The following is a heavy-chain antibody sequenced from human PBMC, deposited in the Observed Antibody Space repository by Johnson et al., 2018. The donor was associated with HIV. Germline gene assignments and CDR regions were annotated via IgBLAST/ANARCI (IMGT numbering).Heavy chain of an antibody. Sequence: QVQLVESGGGVVQPGGSLRLSCAASGFTFSSYGMHWVRQAPGKGLEWVAFIHYDGSNKYYADSVKGRFTISRDNSKNTLYLQMNSLRAEDTAVYYCARERIGYSSSGDAFDLWGQETVVTVAS. D-gene: IGHD2-2*01. CDR2: IHYDGSNK. CDR1: GFTFSSYG. CDR3: ARERIGYSSSGDAFDL. V-gene: IGHV3-30*02. J-gene: IGHJ3*01.